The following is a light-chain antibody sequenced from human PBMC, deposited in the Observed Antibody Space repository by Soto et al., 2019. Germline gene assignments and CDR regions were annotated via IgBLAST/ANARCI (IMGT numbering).Light chain of an antibody. CDR1: QSISSY. J-gene: IGKJ5*01. CDR2: AAS. Sequence: DIQMTQSPSSLSASVGDRVTITCRASQSISSYLNWYQQKPGKAPKLLIYAASSLQSEVPSTFSGSGSGTDSTLTISSLQPEDFATYYCQQSYSTPHTFGQGTRLEIK. CDR3: QQSYSTPHT. V-gene: IGKV1-39*01.